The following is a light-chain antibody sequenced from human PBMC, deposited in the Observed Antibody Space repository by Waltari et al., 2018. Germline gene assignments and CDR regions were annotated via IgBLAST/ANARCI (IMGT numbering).Light chain of an antibody. CDR3: QHYVRLPAT. CDR2: DAS. J-gene: IGKJ1*01. Sequence: EIVLTQSPGTLSLSPGERATLACRASQSVGRSLAWYQQKPGQAPRLLIYDASRRATGIPDRSSGSGSGTDFSLTISTLEPEDFAVYYCQHYVRLPATFGQGTKVEI. V-gene: IGKV3-20*01. CDR1: QSVGRS.